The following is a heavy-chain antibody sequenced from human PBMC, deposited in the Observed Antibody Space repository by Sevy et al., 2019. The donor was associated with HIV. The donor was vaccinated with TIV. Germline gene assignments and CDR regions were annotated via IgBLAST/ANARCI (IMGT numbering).Heavy chain of an antibody. D-gene: IGHD1-1*01. J-gene: IGHJ3*02. V-gene: IGHV3-30*04. CDR3: ARLPPTRAFDI. CDR2: ISYDVINK. Sequence: GGSLRLSCAASRFTFSNYAMHWVRQTPGKGLEWLAVISYDVINKYYSDSVKGRFTISRDNSTNTLYLQMNSLTTEDTAVYYCARLPPTRAFDIWGQGTLVTVS. CDR1: RFTFSNYA.